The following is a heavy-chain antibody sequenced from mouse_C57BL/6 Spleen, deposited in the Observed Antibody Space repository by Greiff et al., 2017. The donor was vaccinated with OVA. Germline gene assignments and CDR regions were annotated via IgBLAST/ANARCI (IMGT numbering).Heavy chain of an antibody. CDR2: ISSGSSTI. V-gene: IGHV5-17*01. Sequence: EVKLQESGGGLVKPGGSLKLSCAASGFTFSDYGMHWVRQAPEKGLEWVAYISSGSSTIYYADTVKGRFTISRDNAKNTLFLQMTSLRSEDTAMYYGARRRNNYGGGDAMDYWGQGTSVTVSS. CDR1: GFTFSDYG. J-gene: IGHJ4*01. CDR3: ARRRNNYGGGDAMDY. D-gene: IGHD1-1*01.